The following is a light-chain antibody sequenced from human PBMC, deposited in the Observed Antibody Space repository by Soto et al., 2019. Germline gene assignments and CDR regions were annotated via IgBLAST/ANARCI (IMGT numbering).Light chain of an antibody. J-gene: IGKJ4*01. CDR1: QSISSW. Sequence: DIQMTQSPSTLSASVGDRVTTTCRASQSISSWLALYQQKPGKAPKLLIYQASSLESGVPSRFSGSGSGTECTLTITSLQPDDFATYYCQQYNSYPVTFGGGTRVEIK. CDR2: QAS. V-gene: IGKV1-5*03. CDR3: QQYNSYPVT.